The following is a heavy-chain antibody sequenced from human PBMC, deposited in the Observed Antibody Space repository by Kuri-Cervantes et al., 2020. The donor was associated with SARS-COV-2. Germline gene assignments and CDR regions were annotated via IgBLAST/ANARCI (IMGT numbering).Heavy chain of an antibody. CDR1: GXTFSSYS. J-gene: IGHJ4*02. Sequence: GGCLRXXXAXSGXTFSSYSMNWVRXXPGKXXEWVXXISXSSSYIXYADSVXGRFTISRDNAKNSLYXQMNSLXAEDTXXYYCXRDSXXDSPGHWGQGTLVTVSS. CDR3: XRDSXXDSPGH. CDR2: ISXSSSYI. V-gene: IGHV3-21*01. D-gene: IGHD3-22*01.